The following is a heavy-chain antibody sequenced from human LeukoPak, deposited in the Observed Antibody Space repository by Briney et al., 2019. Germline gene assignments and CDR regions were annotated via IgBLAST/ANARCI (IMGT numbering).Heavy chain of an antibody. J-gene: IGHJ6*02. D-gene: IGHD1-26*01. CDR2: IWYDGSNK. Sequence: GRSLRLSCAASGFTFSSYGMHWVRQAPGKGLEWVAVIWYDGSNKYFADSVKGRFTISRDNSKNTLYLQMNSLRAEDTAVYYCARVLGASYYYYGMDVWGQGTTVTVPS. CDR1: GFTFSSYG. V-gene: IGHV3-33*01. CDR3: ARVLGASYYYYGMDV.